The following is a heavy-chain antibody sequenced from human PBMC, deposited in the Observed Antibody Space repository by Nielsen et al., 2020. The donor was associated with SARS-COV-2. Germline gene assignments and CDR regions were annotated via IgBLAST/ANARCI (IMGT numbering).Heavy chain of an antibody. CDR3: ATAPLPTSSGGRRSFDY. CDR2: FDPEDGET. Sequence: ASVKVSCKVSGYTLTELSMHWVRQAPGKGLEWMGGFDPEDGETIYAQKFQGRVTMTEDTSTDTAYMELSSLRSEDTAVYYCATAPLPTSSGGRRSFDYWGQGTLVTVSS. V-gene: IGHV1-24*01. CDR1: GYTLTELS. J-gene: IGHJ4*02. D-gene: IGHD6-19*01.